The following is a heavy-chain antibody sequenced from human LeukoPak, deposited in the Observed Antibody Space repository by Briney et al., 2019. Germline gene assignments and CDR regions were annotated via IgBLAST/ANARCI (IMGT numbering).Heavy chain of an antibody. CDR3: ARGYDFWSGPQDY. J-gene: IGHJ4*02. V-gene: IGHV4-34*01. D-gene: IGHD3-3*01. CDR2: INHSGST. CDR1: GGSFSGYY. Sequence: SETLSLTCAVYGGSFSGYYWSWIRQPPGKGLEWIGEINHSGSTNYNPSLKSRVTISVDTSKNQFSLKLSSVTAADTVVYYCARGYDFWSGPQDYWGQGTLVTVSS.